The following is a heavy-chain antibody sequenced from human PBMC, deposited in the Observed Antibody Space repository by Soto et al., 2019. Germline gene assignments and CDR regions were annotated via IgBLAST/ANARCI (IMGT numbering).Heavy chain of an antibody. CDR1: GGTFSSYT. D-gene: IGHD2-15*01. V-gene: IGHV1-69*02. CDR2: IIPILGIA. J-gene: IGHJ5*02. Sequence: ASVKVSCKASGGTFSSYTISWVRQAPGQGLEWMGRIIPILGIANYAQKFQGRVTITADKSTSTAYMELSSLRSEDTAVYYCATAPAKYCSGGSCYSGGYNWFDPWGQGTLVTVSS. CDR3: ATAPAKYCSGGSCYSGGYNWFDP.